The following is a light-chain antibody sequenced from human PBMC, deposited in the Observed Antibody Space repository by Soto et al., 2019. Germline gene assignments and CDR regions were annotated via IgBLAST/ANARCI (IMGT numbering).Light chain of an antibody. J-gene: IGKJ2*01. CDR3: QQGHSTPYT. CDR1: QNIRTY. Sequence: DIQMTQSPYSLSASVGDSVTITCRASQNIRTYLNWYQQKPGRAPKLLIHSASALSSGVPSRFSGSGSGTEVTLTMSGLQPEDFATDYCQQGHSTPYTFGQGTKLEIK. CDR2: SAS. V-gene: IGKV1-39*01.